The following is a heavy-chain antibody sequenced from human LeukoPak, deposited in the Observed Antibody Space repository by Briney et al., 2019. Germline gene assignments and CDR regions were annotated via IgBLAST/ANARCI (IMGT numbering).Heavy chain of an antibody. D-gene: IGHD6-19*01. J-gene: IGHJ5*02. CDR2: ISGSGSNK. V-gene: IGHV3-23*01. CDR1: GCTFSSYA. Sequence: GWALRLSCASCGCTFSSYAMDWVRQPPGKGLEGVASISGSGSNKYYADSVKGRFTISTDNSRNTLYLQMNSLKTDETAVYYCGRDVSAVAGTAWFDPWGQGTMVTVSS. CDR3: GRDVSAVAGTAWFDP.